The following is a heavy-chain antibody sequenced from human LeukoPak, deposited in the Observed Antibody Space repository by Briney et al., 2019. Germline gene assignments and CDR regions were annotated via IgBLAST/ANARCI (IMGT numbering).Heavy chain of an antibody. CDR1: GFTFSNYA. D-gene: IGHD2-2*01. Sequence: GGSLRLSCAASGFTFSNYAMHWIRQAPGKGLEYVSAISGNGESVYYANSVKGRFTISRDNSKNTLYLQMGSLRVDDMAVYYCASRFCTSTSCSHFDHWGQGTLVTVSS. J-gene: IGHJ4*02. V-gene: IGHV3-64*01. CDR3: ASRFCTSTSCSHFDH. CDR2: ISGNGESV.